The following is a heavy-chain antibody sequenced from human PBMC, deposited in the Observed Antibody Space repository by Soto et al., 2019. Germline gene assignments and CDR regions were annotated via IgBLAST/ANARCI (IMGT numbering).Heavy chain of an antibody. J-gene: IGHJ3*02. Sequence: QITLKESGPTLVKPTQTLTLTCTFSGFSLSTSGVGVGWIRQPPGKALEWLALIYWDDDKRYSPSLKSRLTITKDTSKNQVVLTMTNLDPVDTATYYCAHDYVWGSYRDGGAFDIWGQGTMVTVSS. CDR2: IYWDDDK. D-gene: IGHD3-16*02. CDR3: AHDYVWGSYRDGGAFDI. CDR1: GFSLSTSGVG. V-gene: IGHV2-5*02.